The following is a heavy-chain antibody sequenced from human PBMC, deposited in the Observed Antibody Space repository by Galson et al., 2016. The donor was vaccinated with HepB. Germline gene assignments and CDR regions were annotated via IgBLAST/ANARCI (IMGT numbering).Heavy chain of an antibody. D-gene: IGHD1-26*01. Sequence: SVKVSCKASEYTFSTYEINWVRQATGQGLEWMGWMNPNSGDTGHTQRFQGRVTMTRDTSASTAYMELSSLISEDTAVYYCAREGSYYTLDYWGQGTLVTVSS. V-gene: IGHV1-8*02. CDR1: EYTFSTYE. CDR3: AREGSYYTLDY. J-gene: IGHJ4*02. CDR2: MNPNSGDT.